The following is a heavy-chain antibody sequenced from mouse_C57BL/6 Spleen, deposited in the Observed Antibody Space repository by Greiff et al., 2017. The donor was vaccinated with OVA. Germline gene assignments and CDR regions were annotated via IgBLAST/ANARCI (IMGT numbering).Heavy chain of an antibody. Sequence: VQLQQSGAELVKPGASVKLSCKASGYAFSSYWMNWVKQRPGQGLEWIGQIYPGDGDTNYNGKFKGKSTLTADKSSSTAYMQLSSLTSEDSAVYFCARNYYGSSPYYYAMDYWGQGTSVTVSS. J-gene: IGHJ4*01. CDR3: ARNYYGSSPYYYAMDY. CDR1: GYAFSSYW. V-gene: IGHV1-80*01. CDR2: IYPGDGDT. D-gene: IGHD1-1*01.